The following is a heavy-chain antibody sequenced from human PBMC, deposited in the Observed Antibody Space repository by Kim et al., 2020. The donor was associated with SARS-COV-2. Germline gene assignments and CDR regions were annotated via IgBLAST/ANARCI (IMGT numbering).Heavy chain of an antibody. CDR3: ASPRFFGGMDV. Sequence: TIDYADCVTARFTIARDNAKNSLYLHMNSLRDEDTSVSYCASPRFFGGMDVWGQGTTVTVSS. CDR2: TI. D-gene: IGHD3-16*01. V-gene: IGHV3-48*02. J-gene: IGHJ6*02.